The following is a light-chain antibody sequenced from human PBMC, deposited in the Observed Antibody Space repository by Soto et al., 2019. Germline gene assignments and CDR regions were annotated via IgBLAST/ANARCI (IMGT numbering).Light chain of an antibody. CDR3: QRRSSWPLT. CDR2: DTC. Sequence: EIVLTQSPATLSLSPGERATLSCRASQSVRGYLGWYQQKPGRAPRLLIYDTCHRATGIPARFSGNGSETDFSLTSSSREPEDFALYYCQRRSSWPLTFGGGTKVEI. V-gene: IGKV3-11*01. CDR1: QSVRGY. J-gene: IGKJ4*01.